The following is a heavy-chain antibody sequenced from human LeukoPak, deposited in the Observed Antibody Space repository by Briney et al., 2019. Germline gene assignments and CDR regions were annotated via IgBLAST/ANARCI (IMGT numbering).Heavy chain of an antibody. CDR2: LIPNNGCT. J-gene: IGHJ4*02. Sequence: ASVKVSCKTSGYTFTGYYLHWVRQAPGQGLEWMGWLIPNNGCTNYAEKFQGRVTMTRDTSISTAYMELSRLRSDDTAVYYCARGLGFGELLYPFDYWGQGTLVTVSS. CDR1: GYTFTGYY. V-gene: IGHV1-2*02. CDR3: ARGLGFGELLYPFDY. D-gene: IGHD3-10*01.